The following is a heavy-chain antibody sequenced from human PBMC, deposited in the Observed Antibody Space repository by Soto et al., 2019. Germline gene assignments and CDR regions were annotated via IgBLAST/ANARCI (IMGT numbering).Heavy chain of an antibody. J-gene: IGHJ6*02. D-gene: IGHD6-13*01. CDR2: IKQDGSEK. Sequence: HPGGSLRLSCAASGFTFSSYWMSWVRQAPGKGLEWVANIKQDGSEKYYVDSVKGRFTISRDNAKNSLYLQMNSLRAEDTAVYYCARVPFIAAADSPSGMDVWGQGTTVTVSS. CDR3: ARVPFIAAADSPSGMDV. CDR1: GFTFSSYW. V-gene: IGHV3-7*05.